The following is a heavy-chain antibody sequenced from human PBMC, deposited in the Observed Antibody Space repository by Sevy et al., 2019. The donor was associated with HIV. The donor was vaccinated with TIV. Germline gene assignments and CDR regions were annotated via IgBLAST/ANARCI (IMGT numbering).Heavy chain of an antibody. J-gene: IGHJ6*02. CDR1: GFTFSNAW. Sequence: GGSLRLSCAASGFTFSNAWMSWVRQAPGKGLEWVGRIKSKTDGGTTDYAAPVKGRFTISRDDSKNTLYLQMNSLKTEDTAVYYCTTDSVYNWKSDYYYYGMDVWGQGTTVTVSS. CDR2: IKSKTDGGTT. D-gene: IGHD1-1*01. V-gene: IGHV3-15*01. CDR3: TTDSVYNWKSDYYYYGMDV.